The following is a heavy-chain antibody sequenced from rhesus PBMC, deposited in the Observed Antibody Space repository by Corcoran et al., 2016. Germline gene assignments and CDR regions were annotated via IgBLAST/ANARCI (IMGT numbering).Heavy chain of an antibody. D-gene: IGHD4-23*01. CDR3: ARRGYSNYGNYFDY. V-gene: IGHV3-178*01. J-gene: IGHJ4*01. CDR2: ISNGGSST. Sequence: EVQLVESGGGLAKPGGSLRLSCAASGFTFSDYYMDWVRQAPGKGLEWVSRISNGGSSTWYADSVKGRFTISRENAKNKLYLQMNSLRAEDTAVYYCARRGYSNYGNYFDYWGQGVLVTVSS. CDR1: GFTFSDYY.